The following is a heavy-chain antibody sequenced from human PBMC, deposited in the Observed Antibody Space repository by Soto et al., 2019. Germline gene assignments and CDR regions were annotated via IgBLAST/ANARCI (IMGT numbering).Heavy chain of an antibody. Sequence: SEPLSLTCSVSGGSFSSGSYSWSWIRQPPGKGLEWIGYISYSGGTNSNPSLESRVTISVDTSKNQFSLQLTSVTAADTGLYFCARSPRHSVVTTYYFDYWGRGTLVTVSS. CDR3: ARSPRHSVVTTYYFDY. CDR1: GGSFSSGSYS. J-gene: IGHJ4*02. V-gene: IGHV4-61*01. D-gene: IGHD2-15*01. CDR2: ISYSGGT.